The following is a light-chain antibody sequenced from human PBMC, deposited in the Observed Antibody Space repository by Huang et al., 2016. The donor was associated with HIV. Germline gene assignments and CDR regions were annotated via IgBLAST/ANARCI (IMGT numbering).Light chain of an antibody. CDR2: WAS. CDR1: QSVLYTSNNKNC. J-gene: IGKJ4*01. V-gene: IGKV4-1*01. Sequence: DIVMTQSPDSLAVSLGERSTINCKSSQSVLYTSNNKNCLAWYQQKPGQPPKRLIYWASTRESGVPDRFSGSGCGTDFTLTISSLQAEDVAVYYCQQYYSTPLTFGGGTKVEIK. CDR3: QQYYSTPLT.